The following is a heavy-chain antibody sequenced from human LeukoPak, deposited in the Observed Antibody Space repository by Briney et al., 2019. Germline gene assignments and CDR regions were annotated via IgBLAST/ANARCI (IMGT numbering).Heavy chain of an antibody. D-gene: IGHD6-19*01. CDR1: GFTFNSYS. J-gene: IGHJ4*02. Sequence: PGGSLRLSCAASGFTFNSYSMNWVRQAPGKGLQWVSSISSSSSYIYYADSVKGRFTISRDNSKNTLYLQMNSLRAEDTAVYYCAKESQWLVDFDYWGQGTLVTVSS. V-gene: IGHV3-21*01. CDR3: AKESQWLVDFDY. CDR2: ISSSSSYI.